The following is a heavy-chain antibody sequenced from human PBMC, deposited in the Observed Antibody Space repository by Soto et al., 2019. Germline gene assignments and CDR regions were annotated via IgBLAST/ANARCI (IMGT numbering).Heavy chain of an antibody. Sequence: SETLSLTCAASGGSFSGYYWGWVRQTPGKGLEWIGDINHTGGSNYDPSLKSRVMISVGTAKTQFSLNVTSVTAADTAVYYCAREVGYYSATRRNLYFDYWGPGTLVTVSS. CDR1: GGSFSGYY. D-gene: IGHD2-2*01. CDR3: AREVGYYSATRRNLYFDY. J-gene: IGHJ4*02. CDR2: INHTGGS. V-gene: IGHV4-34*01.